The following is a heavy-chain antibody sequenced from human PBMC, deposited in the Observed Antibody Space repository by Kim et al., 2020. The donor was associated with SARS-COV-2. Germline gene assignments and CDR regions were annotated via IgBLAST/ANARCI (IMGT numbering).Heavy chain of an antibody. D-gene: IGHD3-16*01. CDR1: GGSISSSSYY. Sequence: SETLSLTCTVSGGSISSSSYYWGWIRQPPGKGLEWIGSIYYSGSTYYNPSLKSRVTISVDTSKNQFSLKLSSVTAADTAVYYCARQGNPWGGHYYGMDVWGPGTTVTVSS. CDR3: ARQGNPWGGHYYGMDV. J-gene: IGHJ6*02. V-gene: IGHV4-39*01. CDR2: IYYSGST.